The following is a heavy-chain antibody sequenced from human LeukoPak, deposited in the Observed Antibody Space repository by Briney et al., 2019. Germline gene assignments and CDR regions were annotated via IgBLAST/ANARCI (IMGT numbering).Heavy chain of an antibody. D-gene: IGHD4-11*01. J-gene: IGHJ4*02. CDR2: IYYTGST. Sequence: ECIGYIYYTGSTYYNPSLKSRVTISVDTSKNQFSLKLSSVTAADTAVYYCAGSKDPYYFDYWGQGTLVTVSS. CDR3: AGSKDPYYFDY. V-gene: IGHV4-31*02.